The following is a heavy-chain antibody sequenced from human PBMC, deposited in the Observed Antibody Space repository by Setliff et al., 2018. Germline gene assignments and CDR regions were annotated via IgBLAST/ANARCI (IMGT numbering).Heavy chain of an antibody. CDR1: GFTFSTYA. J-gene: IGHJ4*02. D-gene: IGHD1-7*01. CDR2: IYSGDRNT. CDR3: AKPQVELRWGFES. V-gene: IGHV3-23*03. Sequence: GSLRLSCAASGFTFSTYAMSWVRQAPGKGLEWVSTIYSGDRNTFYTDSVKGRFTICRDGSKNTLYLQVTSLRAEDTAVYYWAKPQVELRWGFESWGQGTLVTVS.